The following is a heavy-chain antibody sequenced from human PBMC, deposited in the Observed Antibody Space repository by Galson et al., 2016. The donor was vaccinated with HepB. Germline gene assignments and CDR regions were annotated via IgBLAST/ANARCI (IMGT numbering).Heavy chain of an antibody. CDR2: IYYSGSTY. V-gene: IGHV4-39*01. Sequence: TLSLTCTVSGGSISSSSYYWGWIRQPPGKGLEWIGSIYYSGSTYYYNPSLKSRVTISVDTSKNQFSLKLSSVTAADTAVYYCARLFGGGQQMGYWGQGTLVTVSS. D-gene: IGHD3-16*01. CDR1: GGSISSSSYY. J-gene: IGHJ4*02. CDR3: ARLFGGGQQMGY.